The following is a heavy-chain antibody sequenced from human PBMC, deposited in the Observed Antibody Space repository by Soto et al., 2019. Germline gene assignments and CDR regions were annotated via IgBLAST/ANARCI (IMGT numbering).Heavy chain of an antibody. CDR1: GFTFSSYG. J-gene: IGHJ5*02. V-gene: IGHV3-33*01. Sequence: GGSLRLSCAASGFTFSSYGMHWVRQAPGKGLEWVAVIWYDGSNKYYADSVKGRFTISRDNSKNTLYLQMNSLRAEDKAWYFCAGSAGGWLVSLFDPWGQGTLVTVSS. CDR2: IWYDGSNK. CDR3: AGSAGGWLVSLFDP. D-gene: IGHD6-19*01.